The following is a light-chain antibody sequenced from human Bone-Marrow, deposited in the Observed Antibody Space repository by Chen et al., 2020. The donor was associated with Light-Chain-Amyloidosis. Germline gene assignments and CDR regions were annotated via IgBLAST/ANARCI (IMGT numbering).Light chain of an antibody. J-gene: IGLJ3*02. V-gene: IGLV3-10*01. CDR1: DLPYKY. CDR3: FSADSSGIHGGV. CDR2: DGS. Sequence: SYELIQPPSVSVCPGRTARITCSGDDLPYKYTYWYQQKSGQAPVLVIDDGSRRPSGIPERFSASSSGTIATLTVSGAQVEDEADYYCFSADSSGIHGGVFGGGTKLTVL.